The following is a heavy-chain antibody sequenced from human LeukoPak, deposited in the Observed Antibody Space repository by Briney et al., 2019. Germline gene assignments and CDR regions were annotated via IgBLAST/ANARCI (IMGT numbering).Heavy chain of an antibody. Sequence: SVKVSCKASGGTFSSYAISWVRQAPGQGLEWMGGIIPIFGTANYAQKFQGRVTITTDESTTTAYMELSSMRSEDTAVYYCAREGLRRDGYNSDYWGQGPLVTVSS. D-gene: IGHD5-24*01. CDR3: AREGLRRDGYNSDY. CDR2: IIPIFGTA. J-gene: IGHJ4*02. CDR1: GGTFSSYA. V-gene: IGHV1-69*05.